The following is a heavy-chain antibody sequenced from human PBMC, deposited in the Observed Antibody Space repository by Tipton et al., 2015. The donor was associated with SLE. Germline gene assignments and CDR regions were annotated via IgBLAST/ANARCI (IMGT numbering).Heavy chain of an antibody. CDR3: ASLFDY. V-gene: IGHV4-38-2*02. J-gene: IGHJ4*02. CDR2: IYHSGST. Sequence: TLSLTCTVSGGSISSGYYWGWIRQPPGKGLEWIGSIYHSGSTYYNPSLKSRVTISVDTSKNQFSLKLSSVTAADTAVYYCASLFDYWGQGTLVTVSS. CDR1: GGSISSGYY.